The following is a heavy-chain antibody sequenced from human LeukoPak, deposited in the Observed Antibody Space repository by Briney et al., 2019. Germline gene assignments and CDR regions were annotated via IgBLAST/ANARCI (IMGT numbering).Heavy chain of an antibody. J-gene: IGHJ6*04. CDR3: ARDKMEVGVAARNAYYYYGMDV. Sequence: PSETLLLTCTVSGGSISSYYWSWFRQHPGKGLEWFGYIYYSGGTNYNHSLTSRVTISVHTSKNKFSLKLRSVTAADTAVYYCARDKMEVGVAARNAYYYYGMDVWGKGTTVTVSS. V-gene: IGHV4-59*01. CDR1: GGSISSYY. D-gene: IGHD2-15*01. CDR2: IYYSGGT.